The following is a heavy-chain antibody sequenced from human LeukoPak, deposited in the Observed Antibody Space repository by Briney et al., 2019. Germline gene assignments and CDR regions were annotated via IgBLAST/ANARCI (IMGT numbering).Heavy chain of an antibody. CDR2: IYYSGST. V-gene: IGHV4-59*01. CDR3: ARKRISNWFDP. Sequence: PSQTLSLTCTVSGGSISSYYWSWIRQPPGKGLEWIGYIYYSGSTNYNPSLKSRVTISVDTSKNQFSLKLSSVTAADTAVYYCARKRISNWFDPWGQGTLVTVSS. D-gene: IGHD1-14*01. CDR1: GGSISSYY. J-gene: IGHJ5*02.